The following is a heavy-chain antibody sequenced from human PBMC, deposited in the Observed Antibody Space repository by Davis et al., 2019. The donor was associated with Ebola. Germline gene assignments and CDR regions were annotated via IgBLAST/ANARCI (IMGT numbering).Heavy chain of an antibody. Sequence: APVKVSCKSSGYTFTSYGLVWVRQAPGLGLEWMGWISGFNTNTNFAQKFQGRVTVSKDTSTNTAYMDLRSLTSDDTAIYYCARAPNYDVLTGTSSYDFDYWGQGTLVTVSS. V-gene: IGHV1-18*04. CDR1: GYTFTSYG. CDR3: ARAPNYDVLTGTSSYDFDY. D-gene: IGHD3-9*01. J-gene: IGHJ4*02. CDR2: ISGFNTNT.